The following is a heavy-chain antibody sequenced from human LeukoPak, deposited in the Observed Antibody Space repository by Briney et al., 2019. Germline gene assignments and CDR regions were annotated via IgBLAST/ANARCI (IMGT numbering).Heavy chain of an antibody. V-gene: IGHV3-64*01. Sequence: GGSLSLSCAASGFTFSSYAMHGVRQAPGKGLEYVSAISSNGGSTYYANTVKGRFTISRDNSKNTLYLQMGSLRAEDMAVYYCARSIVGAERYFDYWGQGTLVTVSS. CDR1: GFTFSSYA. J-gene: IGHJ4*02. CDR3: ARSIVGAERYFDY. CDR2: ISSNGGST. D-gene: IGHD1-26*01.